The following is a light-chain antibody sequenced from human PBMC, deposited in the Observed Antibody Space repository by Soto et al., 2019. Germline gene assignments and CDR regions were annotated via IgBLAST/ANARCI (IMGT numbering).Light chain of an antibody. CDR1: QTISSW. J-gene: IGKJ1*01. V-gene: IGKV1-5*03. CDR3: QHYNSYSEA. CDR2: KAS. Sequence: DIQMTQSPSTLSGSVGDRVTITCRASQTISSWLAWYQQKPGKAPKLLIYKASTLKSGVPTRFSGSGSGTEVTLTSSSRQPDDFATYDCQHYNSYSEACGQGTKVELK.